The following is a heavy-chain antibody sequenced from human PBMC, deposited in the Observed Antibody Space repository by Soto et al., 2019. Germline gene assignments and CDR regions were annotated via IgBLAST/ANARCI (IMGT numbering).Heavy chain of an antibody. CDR3: ARGDRVADS. D-gene: IGHD2-15*01. CDR2: ISGSSSGT. CDR1: GFTFSDYY. J-gene: IGHJ4*02. V-gene: IGHV3-11*06. Sequence: GGSLRLSCVVSGFTFSDYYMSWIRQAPGRGLEWVSYISGSSSGTNYADSVRGRFTISRDNARNSLYLQMNSLRADDTAVYYCARGDRVADSWGQGTVVTV.